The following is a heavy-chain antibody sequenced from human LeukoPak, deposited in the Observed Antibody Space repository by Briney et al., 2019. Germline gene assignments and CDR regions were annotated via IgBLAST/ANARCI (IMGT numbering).Heavy chain of an antibody. CDR3: AKDGGQLLSYDDYFYMDV. V-gene: IGHV3-43*01. J-gene: IGHJ6*03. Sequence: PGGSLRLSCTASGFTFDDYTMHWVRQVPGKGLEWVSLIRWDGGRTYYADSVKGRFTISRDNSKNSLYLQMNSLRTEDSASYYCAKDGGQLLSYDDYFYMDVWGKGTTVTVSS. CDR1: GFTFDDYT. D-gene: IGHD2-2*01. CDR2: IRWDGGRT.